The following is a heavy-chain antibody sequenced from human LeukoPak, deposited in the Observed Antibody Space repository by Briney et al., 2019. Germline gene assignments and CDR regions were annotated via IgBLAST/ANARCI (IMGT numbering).Heavy chain of an antibody. CDR2: ISGSGTRT. V-gene: IGHV3-23*01. Sequence: GGSLRLSCVASGFTFSPYSMTWVRKAPGKGLEWVSAISGSGTRTYYADFVRGRFTISRDNAKNSLYLQMNSLRAEDTAVYYCARLGRDDAFDIWGQGTMVTVSS. D-gene: IGHD1-26*01. CDR3: ARLGRDDAFDI. J-gene: IGHJ3*02. CDR1: GFTFSPYS.